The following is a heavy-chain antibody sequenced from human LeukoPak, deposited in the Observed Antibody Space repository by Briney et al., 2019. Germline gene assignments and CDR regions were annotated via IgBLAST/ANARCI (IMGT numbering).Heavy chain of an antibody. CDR2: IIPILGIA. J-gene: IGHJ3*02. Sequence: SVKVSCKASGGTFSSYAISWVRQAPGQGLEWMGRIIPILGIANYAQKFQGRVTITADKSTSTAYMELSSLRSEDTAVYYCARDLHPSDAFDIWGQGTMVTVSS. D-gene: IGHD4-11*01. CDR3: ARDLHPSDAFDI. CDR1: GGTFSSYA. V-gene: IGHV1-69*04.